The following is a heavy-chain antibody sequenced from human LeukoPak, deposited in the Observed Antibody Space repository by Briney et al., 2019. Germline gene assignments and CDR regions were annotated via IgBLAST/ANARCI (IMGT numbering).Heavy chain of an antibody. CDR3: ARGTPIVVVPAATGGGDY. Sequence: SETLSLTCAVYGGSFSGYYWSWIRQPPGKGLEWIGEINHSGSTNYNPSLKSRVTIPVDTSKNQFSLKLSSVAAADTAVYYCARGTPIVVVPAATGGGDYWGQGTLVTVSS. CDR1: GGSFSGYY. V-gene: IGHV4-34*01. CDR2: INHSGST. D-gene: IGHD2-2*01. J-gene: IGHJ4*02.